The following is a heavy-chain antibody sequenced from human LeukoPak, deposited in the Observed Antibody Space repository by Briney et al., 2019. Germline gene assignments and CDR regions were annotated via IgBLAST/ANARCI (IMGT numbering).Heavy chain of an antibody. Sequence: GGSLRLSCAASGFTSSSYAMHWVRQAPGKGLEWVAVISYDGSNKYYADSVKGRFTISRDNSKNTLYLQMNSLRAEDTALYYCAKEGAGFGWGSSWSLRGNYYYYMDVWGKGTTVTVSS. CDR3: AKEGAGFGWGSSWSLRGNYYYYMDV. CDR1: GFTSSSYA. J-gene: IGHJ6*03. CDR2: ISYDGSNK. V-gene: IGHV3-30*04. D-gene: IGHD6-13*01.